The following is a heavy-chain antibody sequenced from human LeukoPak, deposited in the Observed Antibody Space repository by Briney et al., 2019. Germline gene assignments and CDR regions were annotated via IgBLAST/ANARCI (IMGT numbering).Heavy chain of an antibody. D-gene: IGHD3-16*02. J-gene: IGHJ1*01. V-gene: IGHV1-69*05. CDR1: RGTLSPYG. CDR2: IIPKFGST. CDR3: ARDNFAPSGVKYFQL. Sequence: ASVKVSCEASRGTLSPYGIGWVRQAPGQGVEWMGGIIPKFGSTNYAQKFQDRLTLTTDESTSTAYMELSNLRSEDTAVYFCARDNFAPSGVKYFQLWGPGTLVTVSS.